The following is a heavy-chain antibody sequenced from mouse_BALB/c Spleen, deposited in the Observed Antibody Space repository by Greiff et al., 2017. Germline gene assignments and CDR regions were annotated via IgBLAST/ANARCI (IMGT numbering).Heavy chain of an antibody. V-gene: IGHV1-9*01. D-gene: IGHD2-1*01. J-gene: IGHJ4*01. CDR2: ILPGSGST. CDR3: ARSLYGKNAMDY. Sequence: QVQLKQSGAELMKPGASVKISCKATGYTFSSYWIEWVKQRPGHGLEWIGEILPGSGSTNYNEKFKGKATFTADTSSNTAYMQLSSLTSEDSAVYYCARSLYGKNAMDYWGQGTSVTVSS. CDR1: GYTFSSYW.